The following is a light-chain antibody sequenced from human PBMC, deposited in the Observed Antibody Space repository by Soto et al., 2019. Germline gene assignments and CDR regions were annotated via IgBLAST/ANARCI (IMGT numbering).Light chain of an antibody. J-gene: IGLJ2*01. CDR3: SSYTTSSTLV. V-gene: IGLV2-14*01. CDR2: EVS. Sequence: QSALTQPASVSGSPGQSITISCTGTSSDVGGHNYVSWYQQHPGKVPKLIICEVSDRPSGTSNRFSGSKSGNTASLTISGLQAEYEADYFCSSYTTSSTLVFGGGTKVTVL. CDR1: SSDVGGHNY.